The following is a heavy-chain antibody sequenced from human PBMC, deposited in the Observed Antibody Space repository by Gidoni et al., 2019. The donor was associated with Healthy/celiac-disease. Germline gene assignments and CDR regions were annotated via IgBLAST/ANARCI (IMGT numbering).Heavy chain of an antibody. D-gene: IGHD1-26*01. CDR2: ISGSGGST. J-gene: IGHJ4*02. Sequence: EAQLLESGGGLVQPGGSLRLSSPAAGFTLSSYAMSWVRQAPGKGLEWVSAISGSGGSTYYADSVKGRFTISRDNSKNTLYLQMNSLRAEDTAVYYCAKGEGTVWELLLVYWGQGTLVTVSS. V-gene: IGHV3-23*01. CDR3: AKGEGTVWELLLVY. CDR1: GFTLSSYA.